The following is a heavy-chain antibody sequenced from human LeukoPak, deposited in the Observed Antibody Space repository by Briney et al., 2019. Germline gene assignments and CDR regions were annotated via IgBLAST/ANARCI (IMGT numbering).Heavy chain of an antibody. V-gene: IGHV4-39*01. CDR1: GDSINNNNYY. D-gene: IGHD6-13*01. J-gene: IGHJ4*02. CDR3: ASSPKTYINSWPFLS. Sequence: SETLSLTCTVSGDSINNNNYYWGWIRQPPGKGLEWIGNIYYNGRTYYSPSLKSRGTISVDTSNNQFSLKLSSVTAADTAVFYCASSPKTYINSWPFLSWGQGTLVTVSS. CDR2: IYYNGRT.